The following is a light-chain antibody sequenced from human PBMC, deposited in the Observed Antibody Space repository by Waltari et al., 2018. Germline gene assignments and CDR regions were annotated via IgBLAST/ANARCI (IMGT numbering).Light chain of an antibody. CDR1: QSLLHSNGNTY. Sequence: DIVMTQTPLSLPVTPGEPASISCRSSQSLLHSNGNTYLYWFLQKPGQPPRLLIYRVSNRFSGVPDRFSGSGSGTDFTLKISRVEAEDVGVYYCMHALQTPYSFGQGTKLEI. V-gene: IGKV2-29*02. CDR2: RVS. CDR3: MHALQTPYS. J-gene: IGKJ2*03.